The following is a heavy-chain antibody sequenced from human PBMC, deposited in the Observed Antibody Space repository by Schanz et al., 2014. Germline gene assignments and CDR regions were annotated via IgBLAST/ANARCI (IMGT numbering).Heavy chain of an antibody. J-gene: IGHJ6*02. V-gene: IGHV3-53*04. D-gene: IGHD1-26*01. CDR3: ARDVNLPILVGARRDYYYAMDV. CDR1: EFTVSRSY. Sequence: EVRLVESGGDLVQPGGSLRLSCAASEFTVSRSYMTWVRQAPGKGLEWVSVCYSDVSTDYACSVKGRFTISRHIAKNTVYLQMNSLRTEDTAIYYCARDVNLPILVGARRDYYYAMDVWGQGTTVTVSS. CDR2: CYSDVST.